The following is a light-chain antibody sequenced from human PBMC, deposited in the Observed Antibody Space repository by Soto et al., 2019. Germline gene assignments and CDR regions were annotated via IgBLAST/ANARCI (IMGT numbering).Light chain of an antibody. CDR1: QGISSY. J-gene: IGKJ3*01. Sequence: AIRMTQSPSSLSASTGDRVTITCRASQGISSYLAWYQQKPGKAPKLLIYAASTLQSGVPSRFSGSGSGTAFTLTISCLQSEDFATYCCQQYYSYPLTFGPGTKVDIK. CDR2: AAS. CDR3: QQYYSYPLT. V-gene: IGKV1-8*01.